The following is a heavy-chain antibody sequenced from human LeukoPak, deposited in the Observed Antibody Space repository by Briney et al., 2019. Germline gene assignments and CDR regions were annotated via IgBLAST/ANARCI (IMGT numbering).Heavy chain of an antibody. V-gene: IGHV4-39*01. CDR2: IYYSGST. CDR1: GGSISSRSYH. J-gene: IGHJ4*02. CDR3: VATAAGSFYFDY. Sequence: SETLSLTCTVSGGSISSRSYHWGWIRQPPGKGLEWIGNIYYSGSTYCNPSLKSRVTISVDTSKNQFSLKLSSVTAADTAVYYCVATAAGSFYFDYWGQGTLVTISS. D-gene: IGHD6-13*01.